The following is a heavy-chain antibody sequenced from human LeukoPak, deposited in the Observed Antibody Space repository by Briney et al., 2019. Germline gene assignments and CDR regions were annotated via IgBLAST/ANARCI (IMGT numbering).Heavy chain of an antibody. CDR1: GGSFSGYY. CDR2: INHSGST. V-gene: IGHV4-34*01. D-gene: IGHD3-22*01. Sequence: SETLSLTCAVYGGSFSGYYWSWIRQPPGKGLEWIGEINHSGSTNYNPSLKSRVTISVDTSKNQFSLKLSSVTAADTAVYYCARSSPIYYDSSGYYRFDYWGQGTLVTVSS. CDR3: ARSSPIYYDSSGYYRFDY. J-gene: IGHJ4*02.